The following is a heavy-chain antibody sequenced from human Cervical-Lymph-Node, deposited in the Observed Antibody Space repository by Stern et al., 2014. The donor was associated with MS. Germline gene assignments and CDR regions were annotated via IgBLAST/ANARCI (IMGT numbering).Heavy chain of an antibody. Sequence: EVQLEESGGGLVKPGGSLRLSCAASGFTFSTYSMNWVRQAPGKGLEWVSYISSGSSFKYYADSLKGRFTISRDNAKNSLYLQMNSLRAEDTAVYYCARDWVGATDYWGQGILVTVST. V-gene: IGHV3-21*01. CDR3: ARDWVGATDY. CDR1: GFTFSTYS. CDR2: ISSGSSFK. D-gene: IGHD1-26*01. J-gene: IGHJ4*02.